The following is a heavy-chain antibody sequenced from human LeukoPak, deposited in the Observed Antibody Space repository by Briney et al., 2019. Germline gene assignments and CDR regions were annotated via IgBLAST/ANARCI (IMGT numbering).Heavy chain of an antibody. D-gene: IGHD4-11*01. V-gene: IGHV1-8*02. J-gene: IGHJ5*02. Sequence: GASVKVSCKASGYTFTGYYMHWVRQAPGQGLEWMGWMNPNSGNTGYAQKFQGRVTMTRNTSISTAYMELSSLRSEDTAVYYCARGAYSNYRWFDPWGQGTLVTVSS. CDR1: GYTFTGYY. CDR3: ARGAYSNYRWFDP. CDR2: MNPNSGNT.